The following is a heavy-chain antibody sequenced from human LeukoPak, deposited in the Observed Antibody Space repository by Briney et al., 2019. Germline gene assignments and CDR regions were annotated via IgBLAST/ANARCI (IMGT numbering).Heavy chain of an antibody. J-gene: IGHJ6*03. V-gene: IGHV4-39*01. CDR3: ARRDYYYYMDV. CDR2: MYYGGST. Sequence: SETLSLTCTVSGGSISSRSYYWGWIRQPPGKGLEWIGTMYYGGSTYYNPSLKSRVTISVDTSKNQFSLKLTSVTAADTAVYYCARRDYYYYMDVWGKGITVTVSS. CDR1: GGSISSRSYY.